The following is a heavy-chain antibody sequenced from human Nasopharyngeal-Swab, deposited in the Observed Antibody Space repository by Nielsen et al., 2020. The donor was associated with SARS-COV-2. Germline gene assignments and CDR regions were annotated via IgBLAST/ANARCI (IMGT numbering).Heavy chain of an antibody. CDR1: GGSISSSSYY. CDR2: IYYSGSN. J-gene: IGHJ6*02. CDR3: ARQQLVQDYYYGMDV. D-gene: IGHD6-13*01. V-gene: IGHV4-39*01. Sequence: SETLSLTCTVSGGSISSSSYYWGWIRKPPGKGLEWIGSIYYSGSNYYNPSLKSRVTISVDTSKNQFSLKLSSVTAADTAVYYCARQQLVQDYYYGMDVWGQGTTVTVSS.